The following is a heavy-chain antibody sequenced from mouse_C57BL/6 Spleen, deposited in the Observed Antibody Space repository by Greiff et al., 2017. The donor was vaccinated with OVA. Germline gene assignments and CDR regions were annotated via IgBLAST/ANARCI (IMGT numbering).Heavy chain of an antibody. V-gene: IGHV1-64*01. CDR3: ARGDGYYVRAMDY. CDR2: IHPNSGST. Sequence: QVQLKQPGAELVKPGASVKLSCKASGYTFTSYWMHWVKQRPGQGLEWIGMIHPNSGSTNYNEKFKSKATLTVDKSSSTAYMQLSSLTSEDSAVYYCARGDGYYVRAMDYWGQGTSVTVSS. J-gene: IGHJ4*01. CDR1: GYTFTSYW. D-gene: IGHD2-3*01.